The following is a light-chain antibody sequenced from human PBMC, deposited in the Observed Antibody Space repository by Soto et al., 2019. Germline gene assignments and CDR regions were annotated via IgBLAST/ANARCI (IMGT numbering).Light chain of an antibody. CDR2: AAS. CDR3: QQYGTSPLT. J-gene: IGKJ5*01. V-gene: IGKV3-20*01. CDR1: QSVSRH. Sequence: EIVLTQSPRTLSFSPGERSPPSLRASQSVSRHLAWYQQTRGQAPRLLIYAASSRAVGIPDRFSGSWSGTDFTLTISRLEPEDFAVYYCQQYGTSPLTFGQGTRLEIK.